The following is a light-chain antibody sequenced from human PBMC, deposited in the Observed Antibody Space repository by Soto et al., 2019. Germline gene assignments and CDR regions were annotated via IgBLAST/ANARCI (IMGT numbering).Light chain of an antibody. V-gene: IGLV2-14*01. J-gene: IGLJ1*01. CDR3: CSYTTSNTRQIV. CDR1: SSDVGGYNY. CDR2: DVS. Sequence: QSVLTQPAFVSGSPGQSITISCTGTSSDVGGYNYVSWYQQHPGKAPKFMIYDVSNRPSGVSNRFSGSKSGNTASLTISGLQAEDEADYYCCSYTTSNTRQIVFGTGTKLTVL.